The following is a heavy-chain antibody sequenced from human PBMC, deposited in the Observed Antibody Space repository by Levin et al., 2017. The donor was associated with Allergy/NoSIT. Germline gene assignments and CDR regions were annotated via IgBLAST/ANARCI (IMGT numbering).Heavy chain of an antibody. CDR1: GFTFSSYA. V-gene: IGHV3-23*01. CDR2: LSGSGGST. D-gene: IGHD4-23*01. Sequence: GESLKISCAASGFTFSSYAMSWVRHSPGKGLEWVSGLSGSGGSTFYADSVKGRFTISRDNSKNTLYLQMNSLSAEDTAVYYCAKEGRTATVVRTQSDYWGQGTLVTVSS. CDR3: AKEGRTATVVRTQSDY. J-gene: IGHJ4*02.